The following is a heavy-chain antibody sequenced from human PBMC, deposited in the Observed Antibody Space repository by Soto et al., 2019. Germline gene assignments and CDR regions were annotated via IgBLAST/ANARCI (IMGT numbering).Heavy chain of an antibody. D-gene: IGHD3-9*01. V-gene: IGHV2-5*02. CDR1: GFSLSTFGVG. J-gene: IGHJ4*02. CDR3: AHSSRLLRYFDWLPRTYFDY. Sequence: SGPTLVNPTQTLTLTFTFSGFSLSTFGVGVGWIRQPPGKALEGLALIYWDDDKHYSPSLKSRLTITKDTSKNQVVLTMTNMDPVDTATYYCAHSSRLLRYFDWLPRTYFDYWGQGTLVTVSS. CDR2: IYWDDDK.